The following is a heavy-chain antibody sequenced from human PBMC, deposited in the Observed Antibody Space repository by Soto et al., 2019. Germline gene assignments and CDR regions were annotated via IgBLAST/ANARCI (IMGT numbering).Heavy chain of an antibody. Sequence: EVQLVESGGGSVQPGGSLRLSCAASGFTFSTFSMNWVRQAPGRGLEWISYISGAGRPIYDADSVKGRFTISRDNAKNSLYLQMDSLTDEDTAVYYCARDLGWAYDSWGQGTLVTVSS. J-gene: IGHJ4*02. CDR1: GFTFSTFS. V-gene: IGHV3-48*02. CDR2: ISGAGRPI. CDR3: ARDLGWAYDS. D-gene: IGHD3-16*01.